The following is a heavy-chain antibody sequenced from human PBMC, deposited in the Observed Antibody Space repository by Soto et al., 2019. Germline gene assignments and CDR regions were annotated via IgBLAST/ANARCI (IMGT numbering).Heavy chain of an antibody. V-gene: IGHV5-51*01. CDR1: GYNFTSYW. CDR2: IYPGDSDT. D-gene: IGHD6-6*01. CDR3: ARHGGFHGWQLVPDY. J-gene: IGHJ4*02. Sequence: GESLKISCKGSGYNFTSYWIGWVRQMPGKGLEWMGIIYPGDSDTRYSPSFQGQVTISADKSISTAYLQWSSLKASDTAMYYCARHGGFHGWQLVPDYWGQGTLVTVSS.